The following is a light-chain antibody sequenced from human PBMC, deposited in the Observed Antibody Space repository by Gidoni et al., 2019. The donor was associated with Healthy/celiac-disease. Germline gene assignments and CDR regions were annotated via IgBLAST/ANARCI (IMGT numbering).Light chain of an antibody. Sequence: DIQMTKSPSSLSASVGDRVTITCRASQSISSYVNWYQQKPGKAPKLLIYAASSLQSGVPSRFSGSGSVTDFTLTISSLQPEDFATYYCQQSYSTPRTFGQGTKVEIK. CDR2: AAS. V-gene: IGKV1-39*01. CDR1: QSISSY. CDR3: QQSYSTPRT. J-gene: IGKJ1*01.